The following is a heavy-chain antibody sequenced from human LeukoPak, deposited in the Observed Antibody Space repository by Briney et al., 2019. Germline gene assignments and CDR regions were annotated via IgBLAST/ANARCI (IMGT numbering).Heavy chain of an antibody. J-gene: IGHJ6*02. CDR1: GYTLTELS. V-gene: IGHV1-24*01. Sequence: ASVKVSCKVSGYTLTELSMNWVRQAPGKGPERRGGFDAEDGETIYAQKFQGRVTMTEDTSTDTAYMELSSLRSEDTAVYYCATDLEVVVMCARGRCRDVWGQGTTVTVSS. CDR2: FDAEDGET. CDR3: ATDLEVVVMCARGRCRDV. D-gene: IGHD2-2*01.